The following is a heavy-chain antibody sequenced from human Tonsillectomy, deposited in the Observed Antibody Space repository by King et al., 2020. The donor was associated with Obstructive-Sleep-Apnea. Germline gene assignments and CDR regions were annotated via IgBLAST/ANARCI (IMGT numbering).Heavy chain of an antibody. V-gene: IGHV3-30*02. Sequence: QVQLVESGGGVVQPGRSLRLSCAASRFSFSDYGMHWVRQAPGKGLEWVAFIRYDGSIKYYADSVKGRFTISRDKSKNTLYLQMSSLRAEDTAVYYCAKDYNGPGNYYRGEGFDIWGQGTMVTVSS. CDR2: IRYDGSIK. D-gene: IGHD3-10*01. CDR3: AKDYNGPGNYYRGEGFDI. J-gene: IGHJ3*02. CDR1: RFSFSDYG.